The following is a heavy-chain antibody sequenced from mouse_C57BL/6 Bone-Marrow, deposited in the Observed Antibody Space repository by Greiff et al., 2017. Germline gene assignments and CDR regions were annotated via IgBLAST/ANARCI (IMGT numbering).Heavy chain of an antibody. CDR2: IDPSDSYT. CDR3: ARVITTVVANWYFDV. D-gene: IGHD1-1*01. CDR1: GFNIKDDY. Sequence: QVQLKESGAELVRPGASVKLSCTASGFNIKDDYMHWVKQRPGQGLEWIGVIDPSDSYTNYNQKFKGKATLTVDTSSSTAYMQLSSLTSEDSAVYYCARVITTVVANWYFDVWGTGTTVTVSS. V-gene: IGHV1-59*01. J-gene: IGHJ1*03.